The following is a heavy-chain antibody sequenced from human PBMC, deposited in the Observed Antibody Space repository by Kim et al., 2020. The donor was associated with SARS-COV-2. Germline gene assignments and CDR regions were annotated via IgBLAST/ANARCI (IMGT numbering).Heavy chain of an antibody. V-gene: IGHV2-5*02. CDR3: AHTPLDVVGTSYFDY. CDR1: GISLNNNGVG. D-gene: IGHD5-12*01. Sequence: SGPTLVRPTQTLTLTCSFSGISLNNNGVGVGWIRQPPGKALEWLALIYWDDNKRYNQSLKDRITITKDTSKNQVVLTMTDMDPADTARYYCAHTPLDVVGTSYFDYWGQGTLVTVSS. CDR2: IYWDDNK. J-gene: IGHJ4*02.